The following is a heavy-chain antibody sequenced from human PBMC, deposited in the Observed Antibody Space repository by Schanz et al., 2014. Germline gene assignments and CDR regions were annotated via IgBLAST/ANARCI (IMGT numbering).Heavy chain of an antibody. V-gene: IGHV3-11*05. J-gene: IGHJ3*02. CDR3: AKRCSSTSCSHGAFDI. D-gene: IGHD2-2*01. CDR1: GFTFSDYY. Sequence: VQLVESGGGLVKPGGSLRLSCAASGFTFSDYYMSWIRQAPGKGLEWVSYISSSSSYTNYADSVKGRFTISRDNAKNSLYLQMNSLRDEDTAMYYCAKRCSSTSCSHGAFDIWGQGTMVTVSS. CDR2: ISSSSSYT.